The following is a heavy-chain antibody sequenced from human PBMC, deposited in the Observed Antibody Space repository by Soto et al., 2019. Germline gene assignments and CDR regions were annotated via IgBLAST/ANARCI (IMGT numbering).Heavy chain of an antibody. J-gene: IGHJ4*02. CDR3: GPQRGGGGY. CDR1: GFTVSNNY. D-gene: IGHD6-25*01. CDR2: IYSGGYT. Sequence: EVQLVESGGGLIQPGGSLRLSCAVSGFTVSNNYMGWVRQAPGKGLEGVSVIYSGGYTAYGDSVKGRFTISRDNSKNPLYLQKISRRAAEAGVYYWGPQRGGGGYWGQGTLVTVSS. V-gene: IGHV3-53*01.